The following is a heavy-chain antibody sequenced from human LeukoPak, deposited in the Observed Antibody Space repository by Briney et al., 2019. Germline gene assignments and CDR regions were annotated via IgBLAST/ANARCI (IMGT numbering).Heavy chain of an antibody. J-gene: IGHJ4*02. CDR2: MNPNSGNT. Sequence: GASVKVSCKASGYTFTSYDINWVRQATGQGREWMGWMNPNSGNTGYAQKFQGRVTMTRDTSTSTVYMELSSLRSEDTAVYYCARDSVRERALDYWGQGTLVPVSS. D-gene: IGHD3-10*01. CDR1: GYTFTSYD. V-gene: IGHV1-8*02. CDR3: ARDSVRERALDY.